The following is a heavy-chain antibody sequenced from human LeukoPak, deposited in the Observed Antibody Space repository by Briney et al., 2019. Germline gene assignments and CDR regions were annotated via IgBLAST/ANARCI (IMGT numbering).Heavy chain of an antibody. Sequence: GGSLRLSCAASGFTFSSYGMTWVRQAPGKGLEWVSYISSSSSTIYYADSVKGRFTISRDNSKNTLNLQMNSLRAEDTAVYYCANSRRSGYWYFDLWGRGTLVTVSS. CDR3: ANSRRSGYWYFDL. J-gene: IGHJ2*01. V-gene: IGHV3-48*01. CDR1: GFTFSSYG. CDR2: ISSSSSTI. D-gene: IGHD3-22*01.